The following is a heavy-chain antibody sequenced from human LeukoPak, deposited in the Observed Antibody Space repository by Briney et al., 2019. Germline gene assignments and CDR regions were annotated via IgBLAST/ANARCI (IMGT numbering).Heavy chain of an antibody. CDR3: ARATRYYGMDV. CDR2: ISSSTSNI. Sequence: PGGSLRLSCAASGFTFSTYWMNWVRQAPGKGLEWVSYISSSTSNIYYADSVRGRFTISRDNAKGSLYLRMDSLRAEDTAVYYCARATRYYGMDVWGQGTTVTVSS. CDR1: GFTFSTYW. J-gene: IGHJ6*02. V-gene: IGHV3-48*01.